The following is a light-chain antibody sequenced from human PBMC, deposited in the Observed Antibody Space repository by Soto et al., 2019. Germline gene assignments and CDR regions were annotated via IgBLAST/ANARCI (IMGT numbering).Light chain of an antibody. Sequence: EIVLTQCPGTVSLSPGERATLSCRASQSVSSSYLAWYQQKPGQAPRLLIYGASSRATGIPDRFSGSGSGTDFTLTISRLEPEDFAVYYCQQYSSSPWTFGQGTKVEIK. CDR3: QQYSSSPWT. V-gene: IGKV3-20*01. J-gene: IGKJ1*01. CDR1: QSVSSSY. CDR2: GAS.